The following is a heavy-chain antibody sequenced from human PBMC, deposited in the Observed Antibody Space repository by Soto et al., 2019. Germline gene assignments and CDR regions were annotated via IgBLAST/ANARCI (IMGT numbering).Heavy chain of an antibody. Sequence: QVQLVESGGGLGKPGGSLRLSGAASGFTFSDYYMSWIRQAPGKGPEWVSYISSSSSYTNYADSVKGRFTISRDNAKNSLYLQMNSLRAEDTAVYYCARTISAAGGRRYFDLWGRGNLVTVSS. CDR1: GFTFSDYY. J-gene: IGHJ2*01. CDR3: ARTISAAGGRRYFDL. CDR2: ISSSSSYT. V-gene: IGHV3-11*05. D-gene: IGHD6-13*01.